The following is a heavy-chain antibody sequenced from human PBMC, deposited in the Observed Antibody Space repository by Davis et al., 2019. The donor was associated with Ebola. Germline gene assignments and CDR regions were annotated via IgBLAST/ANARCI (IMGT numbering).Heavy chain of an antibody. CDR2: ISYDGINK. V-gene: IGHV3-30*18. CDR1: GFTFSSYA. J-gene: IGHJ6*02. D-gene: IGHD6-13*01. CDR3: AKDRIPVAGPSPPYYYYGMDV. Sequence: GGSLRLSCAASGFTFSSYAMSWVRQAPGKGLEWVAVISYDGINKYYRDSVKGRFTISRDNSKNTLYLQLSSLRAEDTAVYYCAKDRIPVAGPSPPYYYYGMDVWGQGTTVTVSS.